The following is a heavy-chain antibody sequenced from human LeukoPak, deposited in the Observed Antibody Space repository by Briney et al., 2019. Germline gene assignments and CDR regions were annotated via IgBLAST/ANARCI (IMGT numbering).Heavy chain of an antibody. CDR3: ARGSGTTTFDY. D-gene: IGHD1-14*01. Sequence: PGGSLRLSCAASGFTFSSYGMHWVRQAPGKGLEWVSSISSSSSYIYYADSVKGRFTISRDNAKNSLYLQMNSLRAEDTAVYYCARGSGTTTFDYWGQGTLVTVSS. J-gene: IGHJ4*02. V-gene: IGHV3-21*01. CDR1: GFTFSSYG. CDR2: ISSSSSYI.